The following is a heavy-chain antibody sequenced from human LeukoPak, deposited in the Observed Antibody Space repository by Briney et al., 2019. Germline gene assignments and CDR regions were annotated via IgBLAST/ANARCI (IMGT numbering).Heavy chain of an antibody. J-gene: IGHJ6*03. CDR2: ITGSGGTT. CDR3: AKDLVATGHYYYMDV. V-gene: IGHV3-23*01. D-gene: IGHD5-12*01. Sequence: GGSLRLSCAASGFTFSSYAMSWVRQPPGKGLEWASTITGSGGTTYYADSVKGRFTISRDNSKNTLSLQMHSLRAEDTATYYCAKDLVATGHYYYMDVWAKGTTVTVSS. CDR1: GFTFSSYA.